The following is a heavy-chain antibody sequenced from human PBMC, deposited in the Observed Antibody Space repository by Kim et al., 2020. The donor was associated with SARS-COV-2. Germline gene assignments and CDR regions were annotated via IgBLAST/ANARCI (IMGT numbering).Heavy chain of an antibody. D-gene: IGHD4-17*01. V-gene: IGHV1-69*02. Sequence: SVKVSCKASGGTFSSYTISWVRQAPGQGLEWMGRIIPILGIANYAQKFQGRVTITADKSTSTAYMELSSLRSEDTAVYYCAIGKEGQRGTVVRSYYYGMDVWGQGTTVTVSS. CDR2: IIPILGIA. J-gene: IGHJ6*02. CDR3: AIGKEGQRGTVVRSYYYGMDV. CDR1: GGTFSSYT.